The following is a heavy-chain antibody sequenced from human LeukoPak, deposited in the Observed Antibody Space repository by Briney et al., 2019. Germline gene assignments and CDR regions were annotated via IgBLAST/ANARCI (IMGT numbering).Heavy chain of an antibody. D-gene: IGHD6-6*01. J-gene: IGHJ6*02. V-gene: IGHV3-21*01. Sequence: GGSLRLSCAASGFTFSSYSMNWVRQAPGKGLEWVSSISSSSYIYYADSLKGRFTISRDNAMNSLYLQMNSLRAEDTAVYYCARTYSSSSAIYYYYGMDVWGQGTTVTVSS. CDR3: ARTYSSSSAIYYYYGMDV. CDR1: GFTFSSYS. CDR2: ISSSSYI.